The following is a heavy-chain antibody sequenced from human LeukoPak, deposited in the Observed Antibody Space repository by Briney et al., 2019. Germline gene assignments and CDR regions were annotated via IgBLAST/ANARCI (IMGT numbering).Heavy chain of an antibody. CDR3: ARLPADSSDYHGDY. CDR1: GFTFSDCA. V-gene: IGHV3-73*01. J-gene: IGHJ4*02. CDR2: IRGKARSYAT. D-gene: IGHD3-22*01. Sequence: PGGSLRLSCAASGFTFSDCAMHWVRQASGKGLEWVGRIRGKARSYATEYAESVKGRFTISRDDSKNTAYLQMNSLKTEDTAVYYCARLPADSSDYHGDYWGQGTLVTVSS.